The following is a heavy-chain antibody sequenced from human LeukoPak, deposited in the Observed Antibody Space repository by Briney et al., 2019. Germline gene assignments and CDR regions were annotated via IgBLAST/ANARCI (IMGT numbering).Heavy chain of an antibody. V-gene: IGHV4-39*07. CDR1: GGSISSSSYY. J-gene: IGHJ6*03. Sequence: SETLSLTCTVSGGSISSSSYYWGWIRQPPGKGLEWIGSIYYSGSTYYNPSLKSRVTISVDTSKNQFSLKLSSVTAADTAVYYCASFYGSGRDYYYYYMDVWGKGTTVTVSS. D-gene: IGHD3-10*01. CDR2: IYYSGST. CDR3: ASFYGSGRDYYYYYMDV.